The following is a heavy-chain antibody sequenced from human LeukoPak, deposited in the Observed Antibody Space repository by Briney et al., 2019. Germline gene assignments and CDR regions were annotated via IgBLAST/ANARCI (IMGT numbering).Heavy chain of an antibody. D-gene: IGHD6-13*01. CDR1: GFTFSSYS. J-gene: IGHJ4*02. V-gene: IGHV3-21*06. Sequence: SGGSLRLSCAASGFTFSSYSMNWVRQAPGKGLEWVSSISSSSYIYYADSVKGRFTISRDNAKNSLYLQMNSLRAEDTAVYYCARDFSSSCCGYWGQGTLVTVSS. CDR3: ARDFSSSCCGY. CDR2: ISSSSYI.